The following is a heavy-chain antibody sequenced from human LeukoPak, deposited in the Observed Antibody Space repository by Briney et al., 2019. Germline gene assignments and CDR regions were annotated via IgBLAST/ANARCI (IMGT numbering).Heavy chain of an antibody. CDR3: VREPAYTGTWWYPDL. CDR1: GFTFSDYD. CDR2: IDPAGNT. Sequence: GGSLRLSCVASGFTFSDYDMHWVRQATGKGLEWISAIDPAGNTWYSDSVKGRFTISRENAKSSLFLQMNSLRAGDTAVYYCVREPAYTGTWWYPDLWGRGTLVTVSS. J-gene: IGHJ2*01. D-gene: IGHD3-16*01. V-gene: IGHV3-13*01.